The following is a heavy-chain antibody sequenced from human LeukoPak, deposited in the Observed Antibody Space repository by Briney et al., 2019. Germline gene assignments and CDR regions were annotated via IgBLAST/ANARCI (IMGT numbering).Heavy chain of an antibody. CDR2: IYTSGST. Sequence: PSETLCLTCTVSGGSISSGSYYWSWIRQPAGKGLEWIGRIYTSGSTNYNPSLKSRVTISVDTSKNQFSLKLSSVTAADTAVYYCASGGYCSGGSCYRYFDYWGQGTLVTVSS. CDR1: GGSISSGSYY. CDR3: ASGGYCSGGSCYRYFDY. J-gene: IGHJ4*02. D-gene: IGHD2-15*01. V-gene: IGHV4-61*02.